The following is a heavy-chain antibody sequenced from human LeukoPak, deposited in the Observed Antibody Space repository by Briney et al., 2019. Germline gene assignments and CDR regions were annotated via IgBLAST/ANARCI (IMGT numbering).Heavy chain of an antibody. D-gene: IGHD1-26*01. CDR1: GYTFTGYY. Sequence: ASVKVSCKASGYTFTGYYMHWVRQAPGQGLEWMGWINPNSGGTNYAQKFQGRVTMTRDTSISTAYMELSRLRSDDTAVYYCARHDMAAGRIVGALGVDYWGQGTLVTVSS. V-gene: IGHV1-2*02. CDR3: ARHDMAAGRIVGALGVDY. J-gene: IGHJ4*02. CDR2: INPNSGGT.